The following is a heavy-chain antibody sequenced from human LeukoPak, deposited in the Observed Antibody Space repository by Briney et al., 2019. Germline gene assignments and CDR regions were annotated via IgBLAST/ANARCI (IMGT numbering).Heavy chain of an antibody. Sequence: GGSLRLSCAASGFTVSSNYMSWVRQAPGKGLEWVSVIYSGGSTYYADSVKGRFTISRDNSKNTLYLQMNSLRAEDTALYYCARPALGDAFDIWGQGTMVTVSS. CDR2: IYSGGST. D-gene: IGHD7-27*01. CDR3: ARPALGDAFDI. J-gene: IGHJ3*02. V-gene: IGHV3-66*04. CDR1: GFTVSSNY.